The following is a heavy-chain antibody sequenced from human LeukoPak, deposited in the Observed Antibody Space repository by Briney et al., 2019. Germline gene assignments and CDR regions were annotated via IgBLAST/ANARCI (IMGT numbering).Heavy chain of an antibody. CDR3: ATIPVGWTYYFDY. J-gene: IGHJ4*02. Sequence: AGSLRLSCAASGFTFSSYWMSWVRQAPGKGLEWVANIKQDGSEKYYVDSVKGRFTISRDNAKNSLYLQMNSLRAEDTAVYYCATIPVGWTYYFDYWGQGTLVTVSS. CDR2: IKQDGSEK. V-gene: IGHV3-7*01. D-gene: IGHD2-8*02. CDR1: GFTFSSYW.